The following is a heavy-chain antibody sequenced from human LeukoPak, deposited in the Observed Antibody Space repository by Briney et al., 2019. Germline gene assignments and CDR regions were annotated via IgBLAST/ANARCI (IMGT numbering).Heavy chain of an antibody. CDR3: ACAYYDFWSGYFSPDS. D-gene: IGHD3-3*01. CDR2: ISYDGDNK. J-gene: IGHJ4*02. V-gene: IGHV3-30*03. CDR1: GFTFSNYG. Sequence: PGRSLRLSCVASGFTFSNYGIHWVRQAPGKGLEWVAVISYDGDNKYYADSVKGRFTISRDNSKNTLYLQMNSLRAEDTAMYYCACAYYDFWSGYFSPDSWGQGTLVTVSS.